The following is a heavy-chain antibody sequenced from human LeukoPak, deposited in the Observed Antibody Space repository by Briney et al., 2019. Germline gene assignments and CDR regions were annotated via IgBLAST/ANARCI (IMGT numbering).Heavy chain of an antibody. CDR1: GFTFHEKYA. V-gene: IGHV3-9*01. J-gene: IGHJ4*02. CDR3: ARAPYGGYVFDY. CDR2: FSLDSDNV. D-gene: IGHD5-12*01. Sequence: GGSLRLSCGASGFTFHEKYAMHWVRQAPGKGLEWVSGFSLDSDNVGYADSVRGRFTVSRDRAKNSLYLQMNSLRAEDTAVYYCARAPYGGYVFDYWGQGTLVTVSS.